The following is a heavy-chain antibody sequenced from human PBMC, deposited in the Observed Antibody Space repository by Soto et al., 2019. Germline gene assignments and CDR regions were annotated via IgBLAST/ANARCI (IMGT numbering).Heavy chain of an antibody. V-gene: IGHV4-39*01. Sequence: SETLSLTCTVSGGSISSSRYYWGWIRQPPGKGLEWIGSIYYSGSTYYTPSLKSRVPISVDTSKNQFSLKLSSVTAADTAVYDCASLSYYDILPGYYENDYWGQGTLGTVSS. D-gene: IGHD3-9*01. CDR2: IYYSGST. J-gene: IGHJ4*02. CDR3: ASLSYYDILPGYYENDY. CDR1: GGSISSSRYY.